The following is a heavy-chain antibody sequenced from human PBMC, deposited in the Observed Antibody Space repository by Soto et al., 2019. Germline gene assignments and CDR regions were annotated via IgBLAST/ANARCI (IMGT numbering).Heavy chain of an antibody. D-gene: IGHD1-1*01. Sequence: EVQLVESGGGLVKPGGSLRLSCAASGFTFSNAWMNWVRQAPGKGLEWVGGIKSKTDGGTTDYAAPVKGRFTISRDDSKNTLYLQMNSLKTEDTAVYYCTTAPLRTAYGMDVWGQGTTVTVSS. V-gene: IGHV3-15*07. CDR3: TTAPLRTAYGMDV. CDR1: GFTFSNAW. J-gene: IGHJ6*02. CDR2: IKSKTDGGTT.